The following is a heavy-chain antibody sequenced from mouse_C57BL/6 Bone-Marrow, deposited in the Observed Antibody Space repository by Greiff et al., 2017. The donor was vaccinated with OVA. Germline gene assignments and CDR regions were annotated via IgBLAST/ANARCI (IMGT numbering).Heavy chain of an antibody. Sequence: VKLQEPGAELVRPGASVTLSCKASGYTFTDYEMHWVKQTPVHGLEWIGAIDPETGGTAYNQKFKGKAILTADKSSSTAYMELRSLTSEGTAVYYCTRGYSNYYAMDYWGQGTSVTVSS. CDR2: IDPETGGT. D-gene: IGHD2-5*01. CDR3: TRGYSNYYAMDY. V-gene: IGHV1-15*01. J-gene: IGHJ4*01. CDR1: GYTFTDYE.